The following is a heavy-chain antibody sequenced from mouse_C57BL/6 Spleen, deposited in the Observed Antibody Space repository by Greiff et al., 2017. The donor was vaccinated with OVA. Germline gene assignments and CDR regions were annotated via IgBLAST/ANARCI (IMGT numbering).Heavy chain of an antibody. CDR1: GYTFTSYW. CDR3: AMGGYDGFAY. J-gene: IGHJ3*01. V-gene: IGHV1-61*01. D-gene: IGHD2-2*01. CDR2: IYPSDSET. Sequence: VQLQQPGAELVRPGSSVKLSCKASGYTFTSYWMDWVKQRPGQGLEWIGNIYPSDSETHYNQKFKDKATLTVDKSSSTAYMQLSSLTSEDSAVYDCAMGGYDGFAYWGQGTLVTVSA.